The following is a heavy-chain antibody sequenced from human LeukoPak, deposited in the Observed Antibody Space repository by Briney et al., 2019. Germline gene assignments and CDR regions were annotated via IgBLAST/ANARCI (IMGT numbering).Heavy chain of an antibody. CDR1: GYTFTSYY. CDR3: ARYTLPNSGIAVAGEFDP. CDR2: INPSGGST. V-gene: IGHV1-46*01. Sequence: GASVKVSCKASGYTFTSYYMHWVRQAPGQGLEWMGIINPSGGSTSYAQKFQGRVTMTRDTSTSTVYMELSSLRSEDTAVYYCARYTLPNSGIAVAGEFDPWGQGTLVTVSS. D-gene: IGHD6-19*01. J-gene: IGHJ5*02.